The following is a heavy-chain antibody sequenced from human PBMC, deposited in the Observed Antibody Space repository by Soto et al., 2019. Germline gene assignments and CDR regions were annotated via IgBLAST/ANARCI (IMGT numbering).Heavy chain of an antibody. D-gene: IGHD1-20*01. CDR1: GFTFSSYG. V-gene: IGHV3-33*01. CDR3: SREVYNCNDVAAFDI. Sequence: GGSLRLSCAASGFTFSSYGMHWVRQAPGKGLEWVAVIWYDGSNKYYADTVKGRFTISRDNSKNTLNLQMKSLRAEETDVYYNSREVYNCNDVAAFDIWGLLTMVTVS. J-gene: IGHJ3*02. CDR2: IWYDGSNK.